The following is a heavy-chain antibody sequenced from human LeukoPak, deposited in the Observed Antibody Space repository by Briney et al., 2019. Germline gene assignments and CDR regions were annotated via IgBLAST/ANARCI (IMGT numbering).Heavy chain of an antibody. J-gene: IGHJ5*02. Sequence: ASVKVSCKASGYTFTGYYMHWVRQAPGQGLEWMGWINPNSGGTNYAQKFQGRATMTRDTSISTAYMELSRLRSDDTAVYYCARAYFRAVIVGAPGWFDPWGQGTLVTVSS. V-gene: IGHV1-2*02. D-gene: IGHD1-26*01. CDR3: ARAYFRAVIVGAPGWFDP. CDR2: INPNSGGT. CDR1: GYTFTGYY.